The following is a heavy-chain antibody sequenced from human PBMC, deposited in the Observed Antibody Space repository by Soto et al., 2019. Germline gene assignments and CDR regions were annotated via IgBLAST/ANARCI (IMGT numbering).Heavy chain of an antibody. CDR2: INPSGGST. Sequence: QVQLVQSGAEVKKPGASVKVSCTASGYTFTSYYMHWVRHAPGQGLEWMGIINPSGGSTSYAQKFQGRVTMTSDAYMSTVYMEQSSLRSEHTAVSFCPRALVPGAMVVVAVSWLLTSGQGTLVTPSS. CDR1: GYTFTSYY. D-gene: IGHD2-2*01. J-gene: IGHJ5*02. CDR3: PRALVPGAMVVVAVSWLLT. V-gene: IGHV1-46*03.